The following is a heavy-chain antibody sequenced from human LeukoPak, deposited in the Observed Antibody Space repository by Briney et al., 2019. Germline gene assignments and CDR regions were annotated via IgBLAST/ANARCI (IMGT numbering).Heavy chain of an antibody. Sequence: PGGSLRLSCAASGFTFSDYYMSWIRQAPGKGLEWISYISSGGSTIYYADSVRGQFTISRDNAKNSLYLQMNSLRAEDTAVYFCAKTRGGDYYYYYYMDVWGKGTTVTVSS. CDR2: ISSGGSTI. CDR1: GFTFSDYY. CDR3: AKTRGGDYYYYYYMDV. J-gene: IGHJ6*03. D-gene: IGHD4-23*01. V-gene: IGHV3-11*04.